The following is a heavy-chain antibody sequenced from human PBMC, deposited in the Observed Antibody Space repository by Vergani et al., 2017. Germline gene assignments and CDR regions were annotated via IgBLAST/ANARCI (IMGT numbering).Heavy chain of an antibody. J-gene: IGHJ2*01. CDR1: GGTFSSYT. Sequence: QVQLVQSGAEVKKPGSSVKVSCKASGGTFSSYTISWVRQAPGQGLEWMGRIIPILGTANYAQKFQGRVTITADKSTSTAYMELSSLRSEDTAVYYCARGGYCSSTSCYSVWYFDLWGRGTLVTVSS. CDR3: ARGGYCSSTSCYSVWYFDL. CDR2: IIPILGTA. V-gene: IGHV1-69*08. D-gene: IGHD2-2*03.